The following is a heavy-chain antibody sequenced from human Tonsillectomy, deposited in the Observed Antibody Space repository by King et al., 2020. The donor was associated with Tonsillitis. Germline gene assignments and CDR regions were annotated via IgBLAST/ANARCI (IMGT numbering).Heavy chain of an antibody. V-gene: IGHV3-23*04. CDR1: GFTFSSYA. D-gene: IGHD6-19*01. J-gene: IGHJ4*02. CDR3: AKVGAGSGWSPTEYYFDY. Sequence: VQLVESGGGLVQPGGSLRLSCAASGFTFSSYAMSWVRQAPGKGLEWVSAISGGGGSTDYADSVKGRFTISRDNSKNTLSLQMNSLRAEDTAIYYCAKVGAGSGWSPTEYYFDYWGQGTLVTVSS. CDR2: ISGGGGST.